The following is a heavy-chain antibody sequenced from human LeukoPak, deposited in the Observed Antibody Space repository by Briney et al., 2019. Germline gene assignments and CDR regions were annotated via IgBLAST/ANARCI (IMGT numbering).Heavy chain of an antibody. J-gene: IGHJ4*02. CDR2: INQDGSEE. Sequence: GGSLRLSCAASGFTFSNYWMTWVRQAPGKGLEWVAHINQDGSEEHYMDSVKARFTISRDNAKSSLSLQMNSLRAEDTAVYYCVRDGGVSGYDLLDYWGQGTLVAVSS. CDR1: GFTFSNYW. CDR3: VRDGGVSGYDLLDY. V-gene: IGHV3-7*01. D-gene: IGHD5-12*01.